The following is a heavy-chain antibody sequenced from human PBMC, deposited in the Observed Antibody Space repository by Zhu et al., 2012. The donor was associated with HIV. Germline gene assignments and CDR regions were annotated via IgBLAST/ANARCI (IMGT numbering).Heavy chain of an antibody. Sequence: QVQLQESGPGLVKPSETLSLTCAVSGYSISSGYYWGWIRQPPGKGLEWIGSIYHSGSTYYNPSLKSRVTISVDTSKNQFSLKLSSVTAADTAVYYCARQSHSKRLDPGNWFDPWGQGDPGHRSPQ. CDR3: ARQSHSKRLDPGNWFDP. CDR1: GYSISSGYY. J-gene: IGHJ5*02. V-gene: IGHV4-38-2*01. CDR2: IYHSGST. D-gene: IGHD6-19*01.